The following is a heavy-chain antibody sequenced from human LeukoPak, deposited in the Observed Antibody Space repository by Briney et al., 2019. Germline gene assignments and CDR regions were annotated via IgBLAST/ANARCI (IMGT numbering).Heavy chain of an antibody. V-gene: IGHV4-59*06. J-gene: IGHJ4*02. D-gene: IGHD6-13*01. CDR2: IYYSGST. CDR3: ARSSSWSSDY. Sequence: SETLSLTCAVHGGSFSGYYWSWIRQPPGQGLEWIGYIYYSGSTYYNPSLKSRVTISVDTSNNQFPLKLSSVTAADTAVYYCARSSSWSSDYWGQGTLVTVSS. CDR1: GGSFSGYY.